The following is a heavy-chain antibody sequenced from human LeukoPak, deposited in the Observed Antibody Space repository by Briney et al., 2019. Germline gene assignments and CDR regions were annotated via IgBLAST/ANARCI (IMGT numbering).Heavy chain of an antibody. CDR1: GYTFDNYW. Sequence: GESLKISCKASGYTFDNYWISWVRLMPGKGLEWMGIIYPGDSNARYNPSFQGHVTMSVDRSIDTAYLQWSSLQASDPATYYCATQYAQFYDFWGQGTLVTVSS. V-gene: IGHV5-51*01. J-gene: IGHJ4*02. CDR2: IYPGDSNA. D-gene: IGHD2-8*01. CDR3: ATQYAQFYDF.